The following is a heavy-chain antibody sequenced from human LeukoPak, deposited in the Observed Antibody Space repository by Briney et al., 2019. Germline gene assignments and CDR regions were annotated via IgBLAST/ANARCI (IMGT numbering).Heavy chain of an antibody. Sequence: GGSLRLSCAASGFTVSSNYMTWVRQAPGKGLEWVSVIYSGGSTYYADSVKGRFTISRDTSKNTLCLQMNSLRAEETAVYYCVKETSYYYVSSGEGNAFDIWGQGTMVTVSS. CDR1: GFTVSSNY. J-gene: IGHJ3*02. D-gene: IGHD3-22*01. V-gene: IGHV3-53*01. CDR3: VKETSYYYVSSGEGNAFDI. CDR2: IYSGGST.